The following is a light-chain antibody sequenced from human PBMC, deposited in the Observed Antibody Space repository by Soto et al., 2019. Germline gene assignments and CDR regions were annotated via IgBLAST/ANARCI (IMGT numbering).Light chain of an antibody. CDR2: DAS. V-gene: IGKV3D-20*02. CDR1: QTVRNNY. CDR3: QQRGSWPPLT. Sequence: EFVLTQSPGTLSLSPGERATLSCRASQTVRNNYLAWYQQKPGQAPRLLIYDASSRATGIPDRFSGGGSGTDFTLTISRLEPEDFAVYYCQQRGSWPPLTFGGGTRVDIK. J-gene: IGKJ4*01.